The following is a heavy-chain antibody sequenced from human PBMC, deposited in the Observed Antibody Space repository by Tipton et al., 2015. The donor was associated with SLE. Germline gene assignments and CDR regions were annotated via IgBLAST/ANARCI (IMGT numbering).Heavy chain of an antibody. J-gene: IGHJ4*02. Sequence: TLSLTCTVSGGSISSYYWSWLRQPPGKGLEWIGYIYTSGSTNYNPSLKSRVTISVDTSKNQFSLKLSSVTAADTAVYYCARDGSRIAAAGYDYWGQGTLVTVSS. D-gene: IGHD6-13*01. CDR2: IYTSGST. V-gene: IGHV4-4*08. CDR1: GGSISSYY. CDR3: ARDGSRIAAAGYDY.